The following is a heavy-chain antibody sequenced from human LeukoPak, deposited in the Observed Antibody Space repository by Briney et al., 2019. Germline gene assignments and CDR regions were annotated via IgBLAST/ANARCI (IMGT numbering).Heavy chain of an antibody. CDR2: ISYDGSNK. J-gene: IGHJ5*02. CDR3: ARDLGVLEFDP. Sequence: PGGSLRLSCAASGFTFSSYAMHWVRQAPGKGLEWVAVISYDGSNKYYADSVKGRFTISRDNSKNTLYLQMNSLRAEDTAVYYCARDLGVLEFDPWGQGTLVTVSS. CDR1: GFTFSSYA. V-gene: IGHV3-30-3*01. D-gene: IGHD1-26*01.